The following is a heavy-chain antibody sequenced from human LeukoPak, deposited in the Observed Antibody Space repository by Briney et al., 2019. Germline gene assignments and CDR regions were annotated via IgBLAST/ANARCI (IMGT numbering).Heavy chain of an antibody. CDR1: GFTFSSYS. J-gene: IGHJ4*02. Sequence: GXXLRLSCAASGFTFSSYSMNWVRQAPGKGLEWVSSISSSSRYIYYADSVKGRFTISRDNAKNSLYLQMNSLRAEDTAVYYCAREQTGYFDYWGQGTLVTVSS. CDR2: ISSSSRYI. D-gene: IGHD1-1*01. V-gene: IGHV3-21*01. CDR3: AREQTGYFDY.